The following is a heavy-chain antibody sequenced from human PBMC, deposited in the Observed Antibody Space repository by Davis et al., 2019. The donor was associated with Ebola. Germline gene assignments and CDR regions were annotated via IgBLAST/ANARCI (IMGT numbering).Heavy chain of an antibody. D-gene: IGHD4-17*01. V-gene: IGHV3-49*04. CDR1: GFTFGDYA. Sequence: GESLKISCTASGFTFGDYAMSWVRQAPGKGLEGVGFIRSKAYGGTTEYAASVKGRFTISRDDSKSIAYLQMNSLKTEDTAVYYCTRDRYDYGDYGGNYWGQGTLVTVSS. CDR3: TRDRYDYGDYGGNY. CDR2: IRSKAYGGTT. J-gene: IGHJ4*02.